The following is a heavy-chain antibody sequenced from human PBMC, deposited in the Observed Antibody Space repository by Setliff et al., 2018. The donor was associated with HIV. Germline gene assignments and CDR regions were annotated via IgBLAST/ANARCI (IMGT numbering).Heavy chain of an antibody. CDR3: ACLQFTYYYDSSGFGSDPFDI. V-gene: IGHV4-38-2*01. Sequence: SETLSLTCAVSGYSISSGYYWGWIRQPPGKGLEWIGSIYHSGSTYYNPSLKSRVTISVDTSKNQFSLKLSSVTAADTAVYYCACLQFTYYYDSSGFGSDPFDIWGQGTMVTVSS. CDR1: GYSISSGYY. CDR2: IYHSGST. D-gene: IGHD3-22*01. J-gene: IGHJ3*02.